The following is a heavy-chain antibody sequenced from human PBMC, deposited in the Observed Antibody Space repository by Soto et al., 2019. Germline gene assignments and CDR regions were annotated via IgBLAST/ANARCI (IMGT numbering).Heavy chain of an antibody. J-gene: IGHJ6*04. CDR2: IDYTGST. D-gene: IGHD4-17*01. CDR1: GGSFSSGDYY. V-gene: IGHV4-30-4*01. Sequence: QVQLQESGPGVVKPSQTLSLTCTVSGGSFSSGDYYWSWVRQPPGKGLEWIGYIDYTGSTFNNPYLKSRVSISRDTSKTPFSLKLSSVTAADTAVYYCARIHFGDEPSYYYYGMDVWGKGTTVPVSS. CDR3: ARIHFGDEPSYYYYGMDV.